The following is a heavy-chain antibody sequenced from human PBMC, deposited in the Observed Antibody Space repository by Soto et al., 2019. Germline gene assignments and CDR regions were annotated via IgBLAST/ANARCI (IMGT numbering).Heavy chain of an antibody. CDR3: ARRGNYGDYPSNWFDP. Sequence: EVQLLESGGGLVQPGGSLRLSCAASGFTFSSYAMSWVRQAPGKGLEWVSAISGSGGSTYYADSVKGRFTISRDNSKNTLYLQVNSLRAEDTAVYYCARRGNYGDYPSNWFDPWGQGTLVTVSS. CDR1: GFTFSSYA. CDR2: ISGSGGST. J-gene: IGHJ5*02. D-gene: IGHD4-17*01. V-gene: IGHV3-23*01.